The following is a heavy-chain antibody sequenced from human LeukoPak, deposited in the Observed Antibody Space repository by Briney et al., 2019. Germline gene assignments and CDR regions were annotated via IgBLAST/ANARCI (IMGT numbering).Heavy chain of an antibody. J-gene: IGHJ4*02. CDR3: TRGRAAGD. Sequence: ASVKVSCKSSGYTFTNNDINWVRQATGQGIEWMGWVSPDSGDTGYAPNFRGRVTMTTDTSINTAYMELTSLTSEDTAIYYCTRGRAAGDWGQGTLVTVSS. CDR2: VSPDSGDT. CDR1: GYTFTNND. D-gene: IGHD6-19*01. V-gene: IGHV1-8*01.